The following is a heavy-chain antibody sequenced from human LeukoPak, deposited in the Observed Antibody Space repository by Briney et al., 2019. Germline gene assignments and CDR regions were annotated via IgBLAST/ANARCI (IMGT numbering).Heavy chain of an antibody. J-gene: IGHJ5*02. D-gene: IGHD1-1*01. CDR1: GFTFSSYT. CDR3: VRVNILLTRTRWFDP. CDR2: ITSTSSGI. Sequence: PGGSLRLSCAASGFTFSSYTMTWVRQAPGKGLEWVSYITSTSSGIFYADSVKGRFTISRDNAKNSVFLQMNSLRDEDTAVHYCVRVNILLTRTRWFDPWGQGTLVTVSS. V-gene: IGHV3-48*02.